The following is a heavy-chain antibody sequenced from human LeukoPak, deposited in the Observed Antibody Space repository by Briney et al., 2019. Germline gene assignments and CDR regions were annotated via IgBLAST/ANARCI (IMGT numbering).Heavy chain of an antibody. Sequence: PGGSLRLSCAASGFTFDDYAMHWVRQPPGKGLEWVSSISWNSGSTVYADSVKGRFTISRDNAKNSLYLQMNSLRAEDTALYYCAKDYYYGSGSYLSNWGQGTLVTVSS. CDR3: AKDYYYGSGSYLSN. D-gene: IGHD3-10*01. V-gene: IGHV3-9*01. CDR1: GFTFDDYA. J-gene: IGHJ4*02. CDR2: ISWNSGST.